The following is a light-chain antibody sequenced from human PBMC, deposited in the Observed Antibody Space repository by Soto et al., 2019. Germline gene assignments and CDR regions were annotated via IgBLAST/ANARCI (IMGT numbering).Light chain of an antibody. J-gene: IGKJ1*01. CDR2: GAS. CDR1: QSVSSSY. Sequence: EIVLKQSPGTLSLSPGERATLSCRASQSVSSSYLAWYQQKPGQAPRLLIYGASSRATGIPDRFSGSGSGTDFTLTISRLEPEDFAVYYCQKYGSSPPQTVGQGTKVDIK. CDR3: QKYGSSPPQT. V-gene: IGKV3-20*01.